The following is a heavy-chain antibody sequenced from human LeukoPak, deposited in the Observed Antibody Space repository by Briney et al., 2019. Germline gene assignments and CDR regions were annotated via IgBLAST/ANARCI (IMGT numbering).Heavy chain of an antibody. D-gene: IGHD2-21*02. J-gene: IGHJ6*02. V-gene: IGHV3-7*01. Sequence: GGSLRLSCTASGFTFSSYWMSWVRQAPGKGLEWVANIKQDGSEKDYVDSVKGRSTISRDNPKNSLYLQMNSLRAEDTAVYYCARYCGGDCYGMDVWGQGTTVTVSS. CDR3: ARYCGGDCYGMDV. CDR1: GFTFSSYW. CDR2: IKQDGSEK.